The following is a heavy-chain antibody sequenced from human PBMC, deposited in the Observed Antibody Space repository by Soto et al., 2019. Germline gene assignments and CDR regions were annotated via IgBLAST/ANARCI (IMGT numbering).Heavy chain of an antibody. Sequence: GGSLSLSCAASGFPFSSYSMSWVRQAPGKGLEWVSAISGSGGSTYYADSVKGRFTISRDNSKNTLYLQMNSLRAEDTAVYYCAKDRPGCTNGVCYYYYMDVWGKGTTVTVSS. J-gene: IGHJ6*03. CDR3: AKDRPGCTNGVCYYYYMDV. V-gene: IGHV3-23*01. D-gene: IGHD2-8*01. CDR1: GFPFSSYS. CDR2: ISGSGGST.